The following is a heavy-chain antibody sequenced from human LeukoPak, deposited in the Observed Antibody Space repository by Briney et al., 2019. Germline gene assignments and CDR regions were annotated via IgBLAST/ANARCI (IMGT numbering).Heavy chain of an antibody. D-gene: IGHD3-10*01. Sequence: PSETLSLTCAVYGGSFSGYYWSWIRRPPGKGLEWIGEINHSGSTNYNPSLKSRVTISVDTSKNQFSLKLSSVTAADTAVYYCARDRSRGYFDYWGQGTLVTVSS. CDR3: ARDRSRGYFDY. J-gene: IGHJ4*02. CDR1: GGSFSGYY. CDR2: INHSGST. V-gene: IGHV4-34*01.